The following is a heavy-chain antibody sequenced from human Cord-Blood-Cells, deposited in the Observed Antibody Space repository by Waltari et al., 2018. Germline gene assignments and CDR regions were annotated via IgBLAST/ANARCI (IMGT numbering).Heavy chain of an antibody. CDR2: IYYSGST. D-gene: IGHD2-15*01. CDR3: ARGYCSGGSCYFNWFDA. CDR1: GGSISSSSYY. J-gene: IGHJ5*02. Sequence: QLQLQESGPGLVKPSETLSLTCTVSGGSISSSSYYWGCIRQPPGKGLEWIGSIYYSGSTYYNPSLKSRVTISVDTSKNQFSLKLSSVTAADTAVYYCARGYCSGGSCYFNWFDAWGQGTLVTVSS. V-gene: IGHV4-39*01.